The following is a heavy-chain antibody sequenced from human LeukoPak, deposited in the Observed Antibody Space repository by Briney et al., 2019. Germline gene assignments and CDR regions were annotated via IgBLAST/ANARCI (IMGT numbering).Heavy chain of an antibody. D-gene: IGHD3-22*01. CDR2: ISDSGTRT. Sequence: GGSLRLSCAASGFTLSTYAMSWIRQAPGKGLEWVSAISDSGTRTYYTDSVKGRFTVSRDNSKNTLFLQMNSLRAEDTAIYYYAREPTAAGYFHYWGRGTLATVSS. CDR1: GFTLSTYA. V-gene: IGHV3-23*01. J-gene: IGHJ4*02. CDR3: AREPTAAGYFHY.